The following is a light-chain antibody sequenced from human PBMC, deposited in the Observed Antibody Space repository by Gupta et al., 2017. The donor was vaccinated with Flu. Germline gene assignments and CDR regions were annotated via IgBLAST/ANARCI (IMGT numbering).Light chain of an antibody. Sequence: IHMTQSPSSLSASVGDRVTITCRASQSISSYLNWYQQKPGKAPKLLIYDASSLESGVPSRFSGSGSGTDFTLTISSLQPDDFATYYCQQCNSNPWTFGQGTXVEIK. V-gene: IGKV1-39*01. CDR1: QSISSY. CDR3: QQCNSNPWT. J-gene: IGKJ1*01. CDR2: DAS.